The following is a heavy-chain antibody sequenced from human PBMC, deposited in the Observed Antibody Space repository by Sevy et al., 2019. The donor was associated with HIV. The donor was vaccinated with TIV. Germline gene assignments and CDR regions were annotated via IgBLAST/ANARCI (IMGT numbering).Heavy chain of an antibody. J-gene: IGHJ6*02. CDR3: ARVPSTGRYGMDV. D-gene: IGHD3-10*01. CDR2: ISSSSSTI. Sequence: GGSLRLSCAASGFTFSTYSMNWVRQAPGKGLEWVSYISSSSSTIYYADSVRGRFTISRDNAKNSLYLQMNSPGADDTAVYYCARVPSTGRYGMDVWGQGTTVTVSS. CDR1: GFTFSTYS. V-gene: IGHV3-48*01.